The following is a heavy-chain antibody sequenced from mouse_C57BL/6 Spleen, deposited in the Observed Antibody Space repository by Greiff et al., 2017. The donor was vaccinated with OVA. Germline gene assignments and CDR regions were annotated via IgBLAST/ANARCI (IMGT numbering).Heavy chain of an antibody. J-gene: IGHJ3*01. D-gene: IGHD3-2*02. CDR1: GFNIKDDY. CDR3: TTDSSGYASWFAY. CDR2: IDPENGDT. V-gene: IGHV14-4*01. Sequence: VQLKQSGAELVRPGASVKLSCTASGFNIKDDYMHWVKQRPEQGLEWIGWIDPENGDTEYASKFQGKATITADTSSNTAYLQLSSLTSEDTAVYYCTTDSSGYASWFAYWGQGTLVTVSA.